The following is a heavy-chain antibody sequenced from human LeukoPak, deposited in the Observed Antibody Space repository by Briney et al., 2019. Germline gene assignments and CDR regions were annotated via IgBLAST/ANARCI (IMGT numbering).Heavy chain of an antibody. CDR2: ISSSSSYI. V-gene: IGHV3-21*01. CDR3: AREEGSGYPYFDY. CDR1: GFTFSSYS. Sequence: GGSLRLSCAASGFTFSSYSMNWVRQAPGKGLEWVSSISSSSSYIYYADSVKGRFTISRDNAKNSLYLQMNSLRVEDTAVYYCAREEGSGYPYFDYWGQGTLVTVSS. J-gene: IGHJ4*02. D-gene: IGHD3-3*01.